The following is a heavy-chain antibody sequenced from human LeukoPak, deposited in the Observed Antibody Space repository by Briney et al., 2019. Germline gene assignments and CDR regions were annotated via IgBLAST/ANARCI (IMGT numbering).Heavy chain of an antibody. Sequence: SETLSLTCTVSGGSISSSSYYWGWIRQPPGKGLEWIGSIYYSGSTYYNPSLKSRVTISVDTSKNQFSLKLSSVTAADTAVYYCARRVDFWSGSLFDPWGQGTLVTVSS. CDR2: IYYSGST. CDR3: ARRVDFWSGSLFDP. D-gene: IGHD3-3*01. CDR1: GGSISSSSYY. V-gene: IGHV4-39*01. J-gene: IGHJ5*02.